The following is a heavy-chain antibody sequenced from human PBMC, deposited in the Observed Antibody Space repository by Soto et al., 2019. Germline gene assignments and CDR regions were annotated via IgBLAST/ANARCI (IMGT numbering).Heavy chain of an antibody. CDR3: ARETARHYYDYGMDV. J-gene: IGHJ6*02. CDR2: IIPIFGTA. CDR1: GGTFSSYA. D-gene: IGHD2-21*02. Sequence: QVQLVQSGAAVKKPGSSVKVSCKASGGTFSSYAISWVRQAPGPGLEWMGGIIPIFGTANYAQKFQGRVTITADESTSTAYMELSSLRSEDTAVYYCARETARHYYDYGMDVWGQGTTVTVSS. V-gene: IGHV1-69*01.